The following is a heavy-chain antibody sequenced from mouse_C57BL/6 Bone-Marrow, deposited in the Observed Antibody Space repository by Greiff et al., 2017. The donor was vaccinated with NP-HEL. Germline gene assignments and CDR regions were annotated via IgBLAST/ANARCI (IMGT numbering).Heavy chain of an antibody. CDR2: IYPRSGNT. CDR1: GYTFTSYG. Sequence: VQRVESGAELARPGASVKLSCKASGYTFTSYGISWVKQRTGQGLEWIGEIYPRSGNTYYNEKFKGKATLTADKSSSTAYMELRSLTSEDSAVYCCARSHYYGSSLAWFAYWGQGTLVTVSA. J-gene: IGHJ3*01. D-gene: IGHD1-1*01. CDR3: ARSHYYGSSLAWFAY. V-gene: IGHV1-81*01.